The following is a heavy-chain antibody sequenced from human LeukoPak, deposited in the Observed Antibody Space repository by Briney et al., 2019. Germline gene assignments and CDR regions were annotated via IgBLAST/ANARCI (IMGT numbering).Heavy chain of an antibody. CDR1: GSSISSYY. Sequence: PSETLSLTCTVSGSSISSYYWSWIRQPPGKGLEWIGFIYYSGSTNYNPSLKSRVTISVDTSKNQFSLRLSSVTAADTAVYYCARGYVLNWFDPWGQGTLVTVSS. V-gene: IGHV4-59*01. D-gene: IGHD2-2*01. CDR3: ARGYVLNWFDP. J-gene: IGHJ5*02. CDR2: IYYSGST.